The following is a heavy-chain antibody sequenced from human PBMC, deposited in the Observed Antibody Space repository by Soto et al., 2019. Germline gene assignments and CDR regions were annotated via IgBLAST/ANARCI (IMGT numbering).Heavy chain of an antibody. CDR1: GFTFSSYE. V-gene: IGHV3-48*03. CDR3: ARALTGTIKYYHYGMDV. Sequence: GGSLRLSCAASGFTFSSYEMNWVRQAPGKGLEWVSYISSSGSTIYYADSVKGRFTISRDNAKNSLYLQMNSLRAEDTAVYYCARALTGTIKYYHYGMDVWGQGTTVTVSS. CDR2: ISSSGSTI. D-gene: IGHD1-20*01. J-gene: IGHJ6*02.